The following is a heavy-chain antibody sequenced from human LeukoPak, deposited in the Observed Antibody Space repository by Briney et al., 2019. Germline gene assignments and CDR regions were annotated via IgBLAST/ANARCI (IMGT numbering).Heavy chain of an antibody. CDR1: GFTFSSYA. D-gene: IGHD1-26*01. J-gene: IGHJ4*02. CDR3: AKDRAYSGSYYDY. V-gene: IGHV3-23*01. CDR2: ISGSGGST. Sequence: PGGSLRLPCAASGFTFSSYAMSWVRQAPRKGLEWVSAISGSGGSTYYADSVKGRFTISRDNSKNTLYLQMNSLRAEDTAVYYCAKDRAYSGSYYDYWGQGTLVTVSS.